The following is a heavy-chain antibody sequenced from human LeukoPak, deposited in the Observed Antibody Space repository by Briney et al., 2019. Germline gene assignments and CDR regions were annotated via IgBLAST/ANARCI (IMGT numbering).Heavy chain of an antibody. CDR3: ARAGDSGYEINYYYYYYMDV. V-gene: IGHV4-34*01. J-gene: IGHJ6*03. D-gene: IGHD5-12*01. Sequence: SETLSLTCAVYGGSFSGYYWSWIRQPPGKGLEWIGEINHSGSTNCNPSLKSRVTISVDTSKNQFSLKLSSVTAADTAVYYCARAGDSGYEINYYYYYYMDVWGKGTTVTVSS. CDR2: INHSGST. CDR1: GGSFSGYY.